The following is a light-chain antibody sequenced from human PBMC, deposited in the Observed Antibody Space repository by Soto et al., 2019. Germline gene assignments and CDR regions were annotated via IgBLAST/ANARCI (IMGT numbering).Light chain of an antibody. CDR2: GAF. V-gene: IGKV3-20*01. J-gene: IGKJ1*01. CDR3: QQYGISPTWT. Sequence: IGLTQSPGAVSLSQGERATLSCRASQSVSSSYLAWYQQKPGQAPRLLIYGAFSRANGIPGRFSGSGSGTDFTLTISRLEPEDFAVYYCQQYGISPTWTFGQGGKADIK. CDR1: QSVSSSY.